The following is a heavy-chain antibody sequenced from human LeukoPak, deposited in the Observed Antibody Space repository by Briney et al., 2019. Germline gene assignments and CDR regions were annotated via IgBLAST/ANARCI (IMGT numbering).Heavy chain of an antibody. CDR2: IKSKTEGETT. CDR3: TLSSSGWAFDH. CDR1: GFTFSNAW. Sequence: GESLRLSCAASGFTFSNAWMTWVRLAPGKGLEWVGRIKSKTEGETTDYDAPVKGRFTISRDDSKNTVYLQMNSLKTEDTGVYFCTLSSSGWAFDHWGQGTLVTVSS. J-gene: IGHJ4*02. D-gene: IGHD6-19*01. V-gene: IGHV3-15*01.